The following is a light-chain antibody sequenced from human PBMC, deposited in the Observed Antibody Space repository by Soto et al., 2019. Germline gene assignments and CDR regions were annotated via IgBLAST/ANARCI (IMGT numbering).Light chain of an antibody. CDR1: SSDVVGYNY. V-gene: IGLV2-14*01. CDR2: EVS. CDR3: SSYTSSSTGV. J-gene: IGLJ1*01. Sequence: QSVLTQPASVAGSPGQSITISCTGTSSDVVGYNYVSWYQPHPGKAPNLMIYEVSNRPSGVSNRFSGSKSGNTASLTISGLQAEDEADYYCSSYTSSSTGVFGTGTKVTVL.